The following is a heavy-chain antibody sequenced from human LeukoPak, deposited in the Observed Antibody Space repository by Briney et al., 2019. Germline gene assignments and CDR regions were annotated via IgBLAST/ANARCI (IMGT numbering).Heavy chain of an antibody. D-gene: IGHD4-17*01. J-gene: IGHJ3*02. CDR1: GGSISSGDYF. Sequence: PSETLSLTCAVSGGSISSGDYFWSWIRQPPGKGLEWIGCIYGSGSTYYNPSLKSRVTISVDTSKNQFSLILSSVSAADTAVYYCARHTGYGDYVVFDIWGQGTMVTVSS. CDR2: IYGSGST. CDR3: ARHTGYGDYVVFDI. V-gene: IGHV4-30-4*01.